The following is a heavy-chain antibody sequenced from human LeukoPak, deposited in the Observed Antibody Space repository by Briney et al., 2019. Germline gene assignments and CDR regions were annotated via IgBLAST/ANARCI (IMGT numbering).Heavy chain of an antibody. Sequence: PGGSLRLSCAASGFTFSSYSMNWVRQAPGKGLEWVSSISSSSSYIYYADSVKGRFTISRDNSKNTLYLQMNSLRAEDTAVYYCAKAGSITMIVVVIQYYFDYWGQGTLVTVSS. D-gene: IGHD3-22*01. CDR1: GFTFSSYS. CDR2: ISSSSSYI. J-gene: IGHJ4*02. CDR3: AKAGSITMIVVVIQYYFDY. V-gene: IGHV3-21*04.